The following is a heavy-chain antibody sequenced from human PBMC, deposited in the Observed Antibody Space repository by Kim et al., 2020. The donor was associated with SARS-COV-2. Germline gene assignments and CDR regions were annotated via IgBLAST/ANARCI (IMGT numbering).Heavy chain of an antibody. CDR3: ASTQRKNKKHLSIAVAGRAFDI. V-gene: IGHV4-34*01. CDR1: GGSFSGYY. J-gene: IGHJ3*02. CDR2: INHSGST. D-gene: IGHD6-19*01. Sequence: SETLSLTCAVYGGSFSGYYWSWIRQPPGKGLEWIGEINHSGSTNYNPSLKSRVTISVDTSKNQFSLKLSSVTAADTAVYYCASTQRKNKKHLSIAVAGRAFDIWGQGTMVTVSS.